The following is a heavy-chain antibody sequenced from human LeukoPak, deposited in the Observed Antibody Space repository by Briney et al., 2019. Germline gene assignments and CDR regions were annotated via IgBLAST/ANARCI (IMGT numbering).Heavy chain of an antibody. J-gene: IGHJ4*02. CDR2: ISYDGSNK. D-gene: IGHD2-8*01. V-gene: IGHV3-30*18. CDR3: AKEYCSNSVCHSLDY. CDR1: GFTFSSSG. Sequence: GGSLRLSCAASGFTFSSSGMHWVRQAPGKGLEWVAVISYDGSNKYYADSVKGRSTFSRDNSKNTLYLQMNSLRAEDTAVYYCAKEYCSNSVCHSLDYWGQGTLVTVSS.